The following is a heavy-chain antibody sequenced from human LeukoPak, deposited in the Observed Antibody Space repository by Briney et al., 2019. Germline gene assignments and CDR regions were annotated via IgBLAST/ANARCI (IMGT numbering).Heavy chain of an antibody. CDR1: GGTFSSYA. Sequence: ASVKVSCKASGGTFSSYAINWVRQATGQGLEWMGWMNPNSGNTGYAQKFQGRVTITRNTSISTAYMELSSLTSEDTAVYYCARGLISGWYFYYYYYMDVWGKGTTVTVSS. J-gene: IGHJ6*03. CDR3: ARGLISGWYFYYYYYMDV. CDR2: MNPNSGNT. V-gene: IGHV1-8*03. D-gene: IGHD6-19*01.